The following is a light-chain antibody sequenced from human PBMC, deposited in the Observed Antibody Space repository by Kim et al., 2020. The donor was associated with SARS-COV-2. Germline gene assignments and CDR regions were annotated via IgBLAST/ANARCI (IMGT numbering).Light chain of an antibody. CDR3: QQYGNLPIT. Sequence: EIVLTQSPGTLSLSPGERATLSCRASQSVSSIYLAWYQQKPGQAPRLLIYDASNRATGIPDRFSGSGSGTDFTLTISRLEPEDFAVYHCQQYGNLPITFGQGTRLEIK. V-gene: IGKV3-20*01. CDR2: DAS. CDR1: QSVSSIY. J-gene: IGKJ5*01.